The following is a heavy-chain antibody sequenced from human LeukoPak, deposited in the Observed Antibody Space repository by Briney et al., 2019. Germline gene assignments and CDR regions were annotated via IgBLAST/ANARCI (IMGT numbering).Heavy chain of an antibody. CDR1: GGSISSSSYY. CDR3: ARVAYYYMDV. V-gene: IGHV4-39*07. CDR2: IYYSGST. Sequence: PSETLSLTCTVSGGSISSSSYYWGWLRQPPGKGLEWIGSIYYSGSTYYNPSLKSRVTISVDTSKNQFSLKLSSVTAADTAVYYCARVAYYYMDVWGKGTTVTVSS. J-gene: IGHJ6*03.